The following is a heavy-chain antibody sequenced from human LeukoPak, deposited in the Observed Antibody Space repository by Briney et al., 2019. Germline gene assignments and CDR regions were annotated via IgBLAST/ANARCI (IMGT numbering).Heavy chain of an antibody. CDR1: GYTFTGYY. CDR3: ATLLDYDILTGYYNWFDP. CDR2: INPNSGGT. D-gene: IGHD3-9*01. Sequence: ASMKVSCKASGYTFTGYYMHWVRQAPGQGLEWMGRINPNSGGTNYAQKFQGRVTMTRDTSISTAYMELSRLRSDDTAVYYCATLLDYDILTGYYNWFDPWGQGTLVTVSS. J-gene: IGHJ5*02. V-gene: IGHV1-2*06.